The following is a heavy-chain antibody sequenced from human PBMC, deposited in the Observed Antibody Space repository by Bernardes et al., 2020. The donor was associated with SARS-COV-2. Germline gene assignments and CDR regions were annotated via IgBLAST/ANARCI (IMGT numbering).Heavy chain of an antibody. V-gene: IGHV4-34*01. Sequence: SNTLSLTCAFYGGSFSGYYWSWIRQPPGKGLEWIGEINHSGSTNYNPSLKSRVTISVDTSKNQFSLKLSSVTAADTAVYYCARGKRGGYSYGPRFDYWGQGTLVTVSS. J-gene: IGHJ4*02. D-gene: IGHD5-18*01. CDR2: INHSGST. CDR3: ARGKRGGYSYGPRFDY. CDR1: GGSFSGYY.